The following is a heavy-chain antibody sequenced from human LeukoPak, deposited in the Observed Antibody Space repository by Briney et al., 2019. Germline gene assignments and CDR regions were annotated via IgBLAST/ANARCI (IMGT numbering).Heavy chain of an antibody. V-gene: IGHV4-59*08. CDR1: GGSISSYY. Sequence: PSETLSLTCTVSGGSISSYYWSWIRQPPGKGLEWIGYIYYSGSTNYNPSLKSRVTISVDTSKNQFSLKLSSVTAADTAVYYCARHGLGEQQLSFLDYWGQGTLVTVSS. CDR2: IYYSGST. CDR3: ARHGLGEQQLSFLDY. J-gene: IGHJ4*02. D-gene: IGHD6-13*01.